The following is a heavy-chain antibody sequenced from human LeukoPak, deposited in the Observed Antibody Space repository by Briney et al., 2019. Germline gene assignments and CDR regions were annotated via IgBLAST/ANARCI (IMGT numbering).Heavy chain of an antibody. D-gene: IGHD5-24*01. CDR2: INHSGST. Sequence: SETLSLTCAVYGGSFSGYYWSRIRQPPGKGLECIGEINHSGSTNYNPSLKSRVTISVDTSKNQFSLKLSSVTAADTAVYYCARGRWLHPFDYWGQGTLVTVSS. V-gene: IGHV4-34*01. J-gene: IGHJ4*02. CDR3: ARGRWLHPFDY. CDR1: GGSFSGYY.